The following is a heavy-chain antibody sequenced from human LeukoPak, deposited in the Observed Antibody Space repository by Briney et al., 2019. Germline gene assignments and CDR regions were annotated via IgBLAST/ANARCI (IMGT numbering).Heavy chain of an antibody. V-gene: IGHV4-59*01. CDR1: GGSINSYY. J-gene: IGHJ4*02. CDR2: IYYSGST. D-gene: IGHD1-26*01. Sequence: SETLSLTCTVSGGSINSYYWSWIRKPPGKGLEWIAYIYYSGSTSYNPSLKSRVTISVDTSKDQFSLKLNSVTAADTAMYYCARLFHPALSGNYPFDYWGQGTLVTVSS. CDR3: ARLFHPALSGNYPFDY.